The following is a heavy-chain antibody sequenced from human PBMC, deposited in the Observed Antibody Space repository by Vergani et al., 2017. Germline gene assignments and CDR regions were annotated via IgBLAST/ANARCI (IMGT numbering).Heavy chain of an antibody. V-gene: IGHV3-21*01. J-gene: IGHJ4*02. CDR3: ARAPLSSPGGDY. CDR2: ISSSSSYI. CDR1: GFTFSSYW. Sequence: EVQLVESGGGLVQPGGSLRLSCAASGFTFSSYWMNWVRQALGKGLEWVSSISSSSSYIYYADSVKGRFTISRDNAKNSLYLQMNSLRAEDTAVYYCARAPLSSPGGDYWGQGTLVTVSS. D-gene: IGHD1-14*01.